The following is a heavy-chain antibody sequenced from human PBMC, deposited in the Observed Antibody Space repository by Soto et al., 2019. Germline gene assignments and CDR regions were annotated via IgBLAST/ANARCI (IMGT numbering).Heavy chain of an antibody. Sequence: ASVKVSCKASGNTFITYGISWVRQAPGQGLEWMGWISAHNGDTNYAQNFQDRVTMTTDTTTSTAYMELRRLRSDDTAVYYCARTLTSLSSPSWFDYWGQGSLVTVSS. CDR1: GNTFITYG. J-gene: IGHJ4*02. V-gene: IGHV1-18*04. D-gene: IGHD3-3*01. CDR3: ARTLTSLSSPSWFDY. CDR2: ISAHNGDT.